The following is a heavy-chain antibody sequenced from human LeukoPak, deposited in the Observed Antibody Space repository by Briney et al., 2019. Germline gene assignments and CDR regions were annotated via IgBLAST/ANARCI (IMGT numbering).Heavy chain of an antibody. V-gene: IGHV3-33*01. Sequence: GGSLRLSCAASGFTLSSYGMHWVRQAPGKGLEWVAVIWYDGSNKYYADSVKGRFTISRDNSKNTLYLQMNSLRAEDTAVYYCARSYYDSSGSFDYWGQGTLVTVSS. CDR2: IWYDGSNK. CDR3: ARSYYDSSGSFDY. CDR1: GFTLSSYG. D-gene: IGHD3-22*01. J-gene: IGHJ4*02.